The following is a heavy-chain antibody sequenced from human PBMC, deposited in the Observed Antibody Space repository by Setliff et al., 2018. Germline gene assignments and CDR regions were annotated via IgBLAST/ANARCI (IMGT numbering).Heavy chain of an antibody. Sequence: ASVKVSCKASGGTFSSYAISWVRQAPGQGLEWMGGIIPIFGTANYAQKFQGRATITTDESTSTAYMELSSLRSEDTAVYYCARGYSGYDNPWTDYYGMDGWGQGTTVTVSS. D-gene: IGHD5-12*01. CDR2: IIPIFGTA. CDR1: GGTFSSYA. J-gene: IGHJ6*02. V-gene: IGHV1-69*05. CDR3: ARGYSGYDNPWTDYYGMDG.